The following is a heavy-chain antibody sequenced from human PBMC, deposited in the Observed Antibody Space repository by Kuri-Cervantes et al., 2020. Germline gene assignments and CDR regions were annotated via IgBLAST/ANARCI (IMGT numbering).Heavy chain of an antibody. CDR3: VRNKISLDF. Sequence: GESLKISCVASGLNFNNYWMSWVRQAPGKGLEWVASIKYDGSEKYYVDSVKGRFTISRDNAKNSLYLQMNSLRAEDTAVYYCVRNKISLDFWGQGTLVTVSS. CDR1: GLNFNNYW. J-gene: IGHJ4*02. CDR2: IKYDGSEK. V-gene: IGHV3-7*04. D-gene: IGHD1/OR15-1a*01.